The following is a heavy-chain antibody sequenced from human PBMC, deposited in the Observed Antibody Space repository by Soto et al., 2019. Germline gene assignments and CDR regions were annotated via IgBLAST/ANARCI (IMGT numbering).Heavy chain of an antibody. D-gene: IGHD4-17*01. J-gene: IGHJ3*01. CDR2: IYPGDSDT. CDR3: ARVFDYGCNSQASDV. V-gene: IGHV5-51*01. CDR1: GYSFTSYW. Sequence: GESLKISCKGSGYSFTSYWLGWVRQMPGKGLEWMGIIYPGDSDTRYSPSFQGQVTISADKSISTAYLQWSSLKASDTAMYYCARVFDYGCNSQASDVWGPGTMVTVPS.